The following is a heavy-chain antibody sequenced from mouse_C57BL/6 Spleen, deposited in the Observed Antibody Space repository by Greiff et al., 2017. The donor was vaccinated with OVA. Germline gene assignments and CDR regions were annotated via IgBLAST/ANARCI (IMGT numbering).Heavy chain of an antibody. D-gene: IGHD2-4*01. CDR3: ARYDYDGAD. J-gene: IGHJ3*01. V-gene: IGHV7-3*01. CDR2: IRNKANGYTT. Sequence: EVKLMESGGGLVQPGGSLSLSCAASGFTFTDYYMSWVRQPPGKALEWLGFIRNKANGYTTEYSASVKGRFTISRDNSQSILYLQMNALRAEDSATYYCARYDYDGADWGQGTLVTVSA. CDR1: GFTFTDYY.